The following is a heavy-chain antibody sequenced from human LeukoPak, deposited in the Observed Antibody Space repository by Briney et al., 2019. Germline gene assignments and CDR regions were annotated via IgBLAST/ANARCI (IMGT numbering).Heavy chain of an antibody. V-gene: IGHV3-74*01. J-gene: IGHJ4*02. CDR1: GFTFSSYW. D-gene: IGHD3-10*01. Sequence: GGSLRLSCAASGFTFSSYWMHWVRQAPGKGLVSVSRINTDGTITTYADSVKGRFTISRDNARNTLYLQMHSLRAEDTAVYYCFPYGMATHDFWGQGTLVTVSS. CDR3: FPYGMATHDF. CDR2: INTDGTIT.